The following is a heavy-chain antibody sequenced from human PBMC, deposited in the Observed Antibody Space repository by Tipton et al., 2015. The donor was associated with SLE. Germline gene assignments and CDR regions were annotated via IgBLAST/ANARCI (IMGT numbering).Heavy chain of an antibody. J-gene: IGHJ4*02. CDR2: IYSGGTRT. D-gene: IGHD1-26*01. V-gene: IGHV3-23*03. CDR3: AKDEGAMSEYFDF. Sequence: SLRLSCAASGFTFSSYAMSWVRQAPGKGLEWVSVIYSGGTRTYYADSVKGRFTISRDNSKNTMYLQMNSLRAEDTAVYYCAKDEGAMSEYFDFWGQGTLVTVSS. CDR1: GFTFSSYA.